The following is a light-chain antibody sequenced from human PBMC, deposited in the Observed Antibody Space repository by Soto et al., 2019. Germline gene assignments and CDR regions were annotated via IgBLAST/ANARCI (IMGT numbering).Light chain of an antibody. CDR2: RAS. CDR1: QTISTW. Sequence: DIQMTQSPSTLSASVGDRVTITCRASQTISTWLAWYQQKPGKAPYLLIYRASTLESGVPSRFSGSASGTEFTLTINSLQPDDFATYYCQQRSNWPHFGPGTKVDIK. J-gene: IGKJ3*01. CDR3: QQRSNWPH. V-gene: IGKV1-5*03.